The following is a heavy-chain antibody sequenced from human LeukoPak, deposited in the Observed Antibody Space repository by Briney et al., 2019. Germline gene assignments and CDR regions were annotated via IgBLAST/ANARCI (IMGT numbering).Heavy chain of an antibody. CDR3: ADPGYCRNTPCPPYGMDV. CDR1: GFIFSNYA. D-gene: IGHD2-2*01. V-gene: IGHV3-23*01. J-gene: IGHJ6*02. CDR2: ISGNGGST. Sequence: GGSLRLSCAASGFIFSNYAMSWVRQAPGKGLEWVSTISGNGGSTYYAKSVKGRFTISRDNSKGTVYLQMSSLRVEDTAVYYCADPGYCRNTPCPPYGMDVWGQGTTVTVSS.